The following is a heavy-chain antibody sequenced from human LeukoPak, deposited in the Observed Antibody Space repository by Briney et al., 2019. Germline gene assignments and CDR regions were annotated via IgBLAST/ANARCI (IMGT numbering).Heavy chain of an antibody. D-gene: IGHD3-9*01. CDR1: GYTFTGYY. CDR2: INPNSGGT. J-gene: IGHJ4*02. CDR3: ARDATYYDILTGYRRAYYFDY. Sequence: ASVKVSCKASGYTFTGYYMHWVRQAPGQGLEWMGWINPNSGGTNYAQKVQGRVTMTRDTSISTAYMELSRLRSDDTAVYYCARDATYYDILTGYRRAYYFDYWGQGTLVTVSS. V-gene: IGHV1-2*02.